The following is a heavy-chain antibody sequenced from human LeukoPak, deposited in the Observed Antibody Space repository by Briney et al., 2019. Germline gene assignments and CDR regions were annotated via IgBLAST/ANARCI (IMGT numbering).Heavy chain of an antibody. V-gene: IGHV3-23*01. CDR1: GFTFGSYG. D-gene: IGHD3-10*01. CDR3: ARDLDGSGSLNWFDP. CDR2: ITPNADRT. Sequence: GGSLRLSCAASGFTFGSYGLSWVRQAPGKGLEWVSFITPNADRTSYADSVEGRFTISRDNAKNSLYLQMNSLRAEDTAVYYCARDLDGSGSLNWFDPWGQGTLVTVSS. J-gene: IGHJ5*02.